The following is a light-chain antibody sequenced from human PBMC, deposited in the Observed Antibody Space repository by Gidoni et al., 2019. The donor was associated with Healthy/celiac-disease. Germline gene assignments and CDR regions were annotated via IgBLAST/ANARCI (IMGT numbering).Light chain of an antibody. V-gene: IGKV3-20*01. J-gene: IGKJ1*01. Sequence: ELVLTQSPGTLSLSPGERATLSCRASQSVSSSYLAGYQHKPGQAPRLLIYGASSRATVIPDRLSGSGSGTDFTRTISRLEPEDFAVYYCQQYGSSPPTFGQGTKVEIK. CDR1: QSVSSSY. CDR2: GAS. CDR3: QQYGSSPPT.